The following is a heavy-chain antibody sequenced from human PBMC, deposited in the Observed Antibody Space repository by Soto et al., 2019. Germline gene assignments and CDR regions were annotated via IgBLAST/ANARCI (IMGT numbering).Heavy chain of an antibody. CDR1: GFTFSSYG. CDR2: ISYDGSNK. D-gene: IGHD3-16*01. CDR3: PHGLRFSY. V-gene: IGHV3-30*03. Sequence: QVQLVESGGGVVQPGRSLRLSCAASGFTFSSYGMHWVRQAPGKGLEWVAVISYDGSNKYYADSVKGRFTISRDNSKNPLYLQMNSRRAGDTAVYYCPHGLRFSYGGQGPLFPVPS. J-gene: IGHJ4*02.